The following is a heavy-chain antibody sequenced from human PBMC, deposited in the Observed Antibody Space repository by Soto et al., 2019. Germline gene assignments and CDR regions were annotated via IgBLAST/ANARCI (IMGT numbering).Heavy chain of an antibody. CDR2: IYYSGSS. D-gene: IGHD1-26*01. CDR3: ARVEGSSYYFRHDR. V-gene: IGHV4-31*03. J-gene: IGHJ5*02. Sequence: KPSETLSLTCTVSGGSISSGSYHWSWIRQHPGKGLEWIGNIYYSGSSYYNPSLKSRATISIDTSKDQFSLRLGSVTAADTAVYYCARVEGSSYYFRHDRWGRGTLVTVSS. CDR1: GGSISSGSYH.